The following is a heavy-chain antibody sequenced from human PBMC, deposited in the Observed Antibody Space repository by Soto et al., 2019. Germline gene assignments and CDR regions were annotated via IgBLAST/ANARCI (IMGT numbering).Heavy chain of an antibody. CDR3: ARDGVLTKHDYSYGGRAGMDV. CDR1: GFTFSSYS. J-gene: IGHJ6*02. Sequence: EVQLVESGGGLVQPGGSLRLSCAASGFTFSSYSMNWVRQAPGKGLEWVSYISSSSSTIYYADSVKGRFTISRDNAKNSLYLQMNSLRAEDTAVYYCARDGVLTKHDYSYGGRAGMDVWGQGTTVTVSS. D-gene: IGHD2-15*01. V-gene: IGHV3-48*01. CDR2: ISSSSSTI.